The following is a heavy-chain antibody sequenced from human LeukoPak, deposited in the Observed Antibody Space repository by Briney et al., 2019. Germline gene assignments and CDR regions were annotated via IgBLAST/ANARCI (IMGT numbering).Heavy chain of an antibody. CDR1: GASISSSGHF. CDR3: ARGFSALVGSGKWFDS. D-gene: IGHD2-15*01. Sequence: PSQTLSLTRTVSGASISSSGHFWGWIRQSPGKGLEWIGSLYYTGSASSNPSLKSRVTIFVDTSKNQSSLRLTSVTAADTDVYYCARGFSALVGSGKWFDSWGQGTLVTVSS. V-gene: IGHV4-39*01. J-gene: IGHJ5*01. CDR2: LYYTGSA.